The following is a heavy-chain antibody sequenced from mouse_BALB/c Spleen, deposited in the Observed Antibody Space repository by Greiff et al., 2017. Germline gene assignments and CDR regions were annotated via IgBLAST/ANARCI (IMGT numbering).Heavy chain of an antibody. V-gene: IGHV1-7*01. D-gene: IGHD1-1*01. J-gene: IGHJ3*01. CDR1: GYTFTSYW. CDR3: ARPDYGSSSSWFAY. Sequence: VQLQQSGAELAKPGASVKMSCKASGYTFTSYWMHWVKQRPGQGLEWIGYINPSTGYTEYNQKFKDKATLTADKSSSTAYMQLSSLTSEDSAVYYCARPDYGSSSSWFAYWGQGTLVTVSA. CDR2: INPSTGYT.